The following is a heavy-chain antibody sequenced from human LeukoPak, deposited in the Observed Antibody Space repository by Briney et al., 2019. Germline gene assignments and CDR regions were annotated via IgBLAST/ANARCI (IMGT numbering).Heavy chain of an antibody. V-gene: IGHV4-30-4*08. CDR1: GGSFSVYY. CDR2: IYYSGST. J-gene: IGHJ5*02. CDR3: ARGEVPTWFDP. Sequence: PSETPSLTCAVYGGSFSVYYWTWIRQPPGKGLEWIGYIYYSGSTYYNPSLKSRVTISVDTSKNQFSLKLSSVTAADTAVYYCARGEVPTWFDPGAREPWSPSPQ. D-gene: IGHD1-26*01.